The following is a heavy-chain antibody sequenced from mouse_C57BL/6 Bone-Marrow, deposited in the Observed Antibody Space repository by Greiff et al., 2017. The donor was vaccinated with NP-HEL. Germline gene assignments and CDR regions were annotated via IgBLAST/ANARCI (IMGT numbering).Heavy chain of an antibody. J-gene: IGHJ2*01. D-gene: IGHD1-1*01. CDR3: ARDYYGSSYFDY. CDR2: ILPGSGNT. Sequence: QVQLQQSGAELMKPGASVKLSCKATGYTFTGNWIECVKQRPGHGLEWIGEILPGSGNTYYNERFKGKATFTADTSSNTAYMQLSSLTTEDSAIYYCARDYYGSSYFDYWGQGTTLTVSS. CDR1: GYTFTGNW. V-gene: IGHV1-9*01.